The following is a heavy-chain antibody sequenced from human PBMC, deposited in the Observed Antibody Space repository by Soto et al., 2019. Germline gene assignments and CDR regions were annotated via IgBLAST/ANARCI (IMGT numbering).Heavy chain of an antibody. CDR3: ARFLPESLLAEYYFDF. CDR1: GFTFSSYS. CDR2: ISTISTYI. V-gene: IGHV3-21*01. Sequence: EVQLVESGGGLVKPGGSLSLSCVASGFTFSSYSMNWVRQAPGKGLEWVSAISTISTYIYYADSVKGRFTISRDNAMNSLYLQMNNRRAADRAVYYCARFLPESLLAEYYFDFWGQGTLVTVSS. J-gene: IGHJ4*02. D-gene: IGHD3-3*02.